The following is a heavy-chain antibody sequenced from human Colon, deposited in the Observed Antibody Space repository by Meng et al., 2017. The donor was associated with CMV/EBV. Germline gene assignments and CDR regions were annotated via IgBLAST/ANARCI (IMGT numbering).Heavy chain of an antibody. CDR3: VRDGWGADVFDI. D-gene: IGHD2-2*03. CDR1: GYDFPNYW. Sequence: GESLKISCKASGYDFPNYWIAWVRQAPGKGLVWVSRTNSDGSKTTYADSVKGRFTISRDNAKNTLDLEMQSLRAEDTAIYYCVRDGWGADVFDIWGQGTMVTVSS. V-gene: IGHV3-74*01. CDR2: TNSDGSKT. J-gene: IGHJ3*02.